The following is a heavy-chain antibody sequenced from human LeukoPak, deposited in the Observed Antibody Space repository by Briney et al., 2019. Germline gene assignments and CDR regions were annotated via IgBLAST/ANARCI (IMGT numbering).Heavy chain of an antibody. CDR3: ARGWDGFSYGI. J-gene: IGHJ4*02. Sequence: GGSLRLSCAASGFTLSSYWIHWVRQAPGKGLVWISRVNTDGSTTGNADSVKGRFTISRDNAKNTVYLQMNSLRAEDTAVYYCARGWDGFSYGIWGQGTLVTVSS. CDR2: VNTDGSTT. CDR1: GFTLSSYW. V-gene: IGHV3-74*01. D-gene: IGHD5-18*01.